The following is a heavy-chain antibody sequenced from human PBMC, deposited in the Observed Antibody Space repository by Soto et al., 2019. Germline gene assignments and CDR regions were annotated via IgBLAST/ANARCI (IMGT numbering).Heavy chain of an antibody. Sequence: EVQLLESGGGLVQPGGSLRLSCAASGFTFSSYVISWVRQAPVKGLEWVSGISGSGGSTYYADSVKGRFTISRDNSKDTLYLQMNSLRAEDTAVYYCAKESSRGWVDYWGQGTLVTVSS. CDR3: AKESSRGWVDY. D-gene: IGHD6-19*01. J-gene: IGHJ4*02. CDR1: GFTFSSYV. V-gene: IGHV3-23*01. CDR2: ISGSGGST.